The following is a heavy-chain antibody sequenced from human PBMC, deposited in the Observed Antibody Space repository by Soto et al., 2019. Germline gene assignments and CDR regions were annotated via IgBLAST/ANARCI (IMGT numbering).Heavy chain of an antibody. CDR2: ISYTGRT. CDR1: GGSMRSYY. Sequence: QVQLQESGPGLVKPSETLSLTCTVSGGSMRSYYWSWIRQPPGKGLEWIGYISYTGRTDYNPSRKSRVNISLDTSKNQFSLRLDSVTAADTAVYYCARDRDYGDYDYWGQGTLVTVSS. CDR3: ARDRDYGDYDY. V-gene: IGHV4-59*01. J-gene: IGHJ4*02. D-gene: IGHD4-17*01.